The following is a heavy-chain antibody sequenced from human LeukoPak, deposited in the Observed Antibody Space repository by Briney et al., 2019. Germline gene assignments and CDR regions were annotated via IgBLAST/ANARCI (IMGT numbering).Heavy chain of an antibody. Sequence: GASVKVSCKASGYTFTSYYMHWVRQAPGQGPEWMGIINPSGGSTSYAQKFQGRVTMTRDTSTSTVYMELSSLRSEDTAVYYCARDSGGSYGQGAFDIWGQGTMVTVSS. J-gene: IGHJ3*02. CDR2: INPSGGST. V-gene: IGHV1-46*01. CDR3: ARDSGGSYGQGAFDI. CDR1: GYTFTSYY. D-gene: IGHD1-26*01.